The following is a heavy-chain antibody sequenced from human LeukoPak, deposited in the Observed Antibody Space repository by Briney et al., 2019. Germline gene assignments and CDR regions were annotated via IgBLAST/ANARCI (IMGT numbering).Heavy chain of an antibody. D-gene: IGHD3-22*01. CDR1: GYTFTGYY. CDR2: INPNSGGT. Sequence: WASVKVSCKASGYTFTGYYMHWVRQAPGQGLEWMGWINPNSGGTNYAQKFQGRVTMTRDTSISTAYMELSRLRSDDTSVYYCARALYYDSSGYYENFDYWGQGTLVTVSS. V-gene: IGHV1-2*02. CDR3: ARALYYDSSGYYENFDY. J-gene: IGHJ4*02.